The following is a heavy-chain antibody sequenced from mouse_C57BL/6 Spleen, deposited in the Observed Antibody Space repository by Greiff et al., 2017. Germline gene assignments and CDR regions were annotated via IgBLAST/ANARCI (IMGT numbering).Heavy chain of an antibody. CDR2: ISYDGSN. CDR3: ARGGRLRYYFDY. D-gene: IGHD1-1*01. V-gene: IGHV3-6*01. CDR1: GYSITSGYY. J-gene: IGHJ2*01. Sequence: EVQLVESGPGLVKPSQSLSLTCSVTGYSITSGYYWNWIRQFPGNKLEWMGYISYDGSNNYNPSLKNRISITRDTSKNQFFLKLNSVTTEDTATYYCARGGRLRYYFDYWGQGTTLTVSS.